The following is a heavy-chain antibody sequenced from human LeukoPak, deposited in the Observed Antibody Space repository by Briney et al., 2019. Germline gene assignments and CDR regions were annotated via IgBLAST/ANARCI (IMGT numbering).Heavy chain of an antibody. CDR2: IYHSGSP. J-gene: IGHJ4*02. D-gene: IGHD1-1*01. Sequence: PSETLSLTCAVSGGSISSNNWWGWVRQPPGKGLEWIGEIYHSGSPNYNPSLKSRVTISVDKSRNHFSLNLSSVTAADTAVYYCARVNINNWHSCNYWGQGTLVTVSS. CDR1: GGSISSNNW. CDR3: ARVNINNWHSCNY. V-gene: IGHV4-4*02.